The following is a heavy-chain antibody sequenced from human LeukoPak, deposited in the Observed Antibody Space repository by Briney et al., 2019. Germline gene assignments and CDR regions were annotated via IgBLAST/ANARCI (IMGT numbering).Heavy chain of an antibody. Sequence: ASVKVSCKASGYTFTSYDINWVRQAPGQGLEWMGWMNPNSGNTGYAQKFQGRVTMTRNTSISTAYMGLSSLRSEDTAVYYCARGTDTKPFWYFDLWGRGTLVTVSS. CDR1: GYTFTSYD. CDR3: ARGTDTKPFWYFDL. J-gene: IGHJ2*01. D-gene: IGHD2-2*01. V-gene: IGHV1-8*01. CDR2: MNPNSGNT.